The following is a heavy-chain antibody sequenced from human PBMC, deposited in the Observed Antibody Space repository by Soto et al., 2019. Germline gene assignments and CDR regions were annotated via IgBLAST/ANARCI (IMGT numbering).Heavy chain of an antibody. Sequence: SETLSLTCAVSGDSVSSAGYDGSWIRQHPGNGLEWIGYIYYSGSTYYNPSLKSRVTISVDTSKNQFSLKLSSVTAADTAVYYCARVPCSGGSCYQPFAYLGHGTLVTVSS. V-gene: IGHV4-31*11. D-gene: IGHD2-15*01. CDR1: GDSVSSAGYD. CDR3: ARVPCSGGSCYQPFAY. J-gene: IGHJ4*01. CDR2: IYYSGST.